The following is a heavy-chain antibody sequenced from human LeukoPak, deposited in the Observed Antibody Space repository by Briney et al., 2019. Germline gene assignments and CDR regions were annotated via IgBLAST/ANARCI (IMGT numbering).Heavy chain of an antibody. D-gene: IGHD6-13*01. CDR3: ARDMGIAPFSYMDV. CDR2: VYYSGST. CDR1: GGSISSSSYY. J-gene: IGHJ6*03. V-gene: IGHV4-39*02. Sequence: SETLSLTCTVSGGSISSSSYYWGWIRQPPGKGLEWIGSVYYSGSTYYNPSLKSRVTISVDTSKNQFSLKLTSVTAADTAVYYCARDMGIAPFSYMDVWGKGTTVTVSS.